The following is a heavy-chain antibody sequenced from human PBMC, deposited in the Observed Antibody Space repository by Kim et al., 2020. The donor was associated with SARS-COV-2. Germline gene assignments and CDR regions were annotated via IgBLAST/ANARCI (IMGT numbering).Heavy chain of an antibody. D-gene: IGHD4-17*01. J-gene: IGHJ4*02. V-gene: IGHV3-23*01. Sequence: GSTDYADTGRGRLTISRDNSKNTRYRQMNSLRAEDTAVYYCAKGPGYGARLWGQGTLVTVSS. CDR2: GST. CDR3: AKGPGYGARL.